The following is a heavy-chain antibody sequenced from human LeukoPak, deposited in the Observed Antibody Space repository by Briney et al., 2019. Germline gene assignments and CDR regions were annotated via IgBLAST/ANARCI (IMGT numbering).Heavy chain of an antibody. V-gene: IGHV1-8*03. D-gene: IGHD1-1*01. CDR2: INPNSGNT. J-gene: IGHJ1*01. Sequence: ASVKVSCKASGYTFTSYGISWVRQATGQGLQWMGWINPNSGNTGYAQKFQGRITITRNTSISTVYMELSSLRSEDTAVYYCARGPPTAQYFQHWGQGTLVTVSS. CDR1: GYTFTSYG. CDR3: ARGPPTAQYFQH.